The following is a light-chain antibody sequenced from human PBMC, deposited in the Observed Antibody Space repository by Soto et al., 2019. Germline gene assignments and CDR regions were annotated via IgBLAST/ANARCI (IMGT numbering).Light chain of an antibody. CDR3: TSYTSSTTLYV. CDR2: EVS. CDR1: SSDVGDYIS. Sequence: QSALTQPASVSGSPGQSITISSTGTSSDVGDYISVSWFQQHPGKSPKLMIYEVSNRPSGVSNRFSGSKSANTASLTISGLQAEDEADYYCTSYTSSTTLYVFGTGTKVTLL. V-gene: IGLV2-14*01. J-gene: IGLJ1*01.